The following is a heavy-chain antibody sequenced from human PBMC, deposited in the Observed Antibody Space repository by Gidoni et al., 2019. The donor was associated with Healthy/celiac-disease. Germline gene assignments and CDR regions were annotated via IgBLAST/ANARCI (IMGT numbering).Heavy chain of an antibody. J-gene: IGHJ4*02. Sequence: EVQLLQSGAEVKKPGESLRISCKGSGYSFTSYWISWVRQMPGKGLEWMGRIDPSDSYTNYSPSFQGHVTISADKSISTAYLQWSSLKASDTAMYYCARHSHDPSGYAWPTGLGWGQGTLVTVSS. CDR1: GYSFTSYW. D-gene: IGHD6-25*01. CDR2: IDPSDSYT. V-gene: IGHV5-10-1*03. CDR3: ARHSHDPSGYAWPTGLG.